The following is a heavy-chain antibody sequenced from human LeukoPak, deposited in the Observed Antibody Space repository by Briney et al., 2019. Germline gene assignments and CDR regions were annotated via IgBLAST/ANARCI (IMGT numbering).Heavy chain of an antibody. D-gene: IGHD1/OR15-1a*01. J-gene: IGHJ4*02. CDR3: ARGREQHSDY. CDR2: INAYKGNT. Sequence: ASVKVSCKASGYTFTSYGIRWVRQAPGQGLEWMGWINAYKGNTNYAQKLQGRVTMTTDTSTRPAYMELRSLRSDDTAVYYCARGREQHSDYWGEGTLVTVSS. V-gene: IGHV1-18*01. CDR1: GYTFTSYG.